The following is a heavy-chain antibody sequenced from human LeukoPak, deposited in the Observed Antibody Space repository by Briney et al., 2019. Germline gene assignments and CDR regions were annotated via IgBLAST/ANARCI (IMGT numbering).Heavy chain of an antibody. CDR2: NSWNSGSI. CDR1: GFTFDDYA. Sequence: GRSLRLSCAASGFTFDDYAMHWVRQAPWKGLEWVSGNSWNSGSIGYADSVKGRFTISRDNAKNYLYLQMNSLRTEDMALYYCAKDVYQDYYYGSGSFDYWGQGTLVTVSS. V-gene: IGHV3-9*03. CDR3: AKDVYQDYYYGSGSFDY. D-gene: IGHD3-10*01. J-gene: IGHJ4*02.